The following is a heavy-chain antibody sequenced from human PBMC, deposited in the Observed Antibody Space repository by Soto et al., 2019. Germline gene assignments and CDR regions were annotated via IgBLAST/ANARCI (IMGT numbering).Heavy chain of an antibody. CDR2: ISSLSSPR. CDR3: AREDILGARSFDY. CDR1: GFTFRGSS. Sequence: PGGSLRLSCAASGFTFRGSSMNWVRQAPGKGLEWISYISSLSSPRYYAESVEGRFIISRDNAKNSLYLQMNSLRDEDTAVYFCAREDILGARSFDYWGQGGRGTVSS. D-gene: IGHD1-26*01. J-gene: IGHJ4*02. V-gene: IGHV3-48*02.